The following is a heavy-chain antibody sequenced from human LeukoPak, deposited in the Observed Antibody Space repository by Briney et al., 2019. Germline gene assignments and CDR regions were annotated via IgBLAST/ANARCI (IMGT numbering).Heavy chain of an antibody. J-gene: IGHJ4*02. V-gene: IGHV1-2*02. CDR2: INPNSGGT. D-gene: IGHD6-13*01. CDR3: ARDRISLYSSPYYFDY. CDR1: GYTFTGYY. Sequence: ASVKVSCKASGYTFTGYYMHWVRQAPGQGLEWMGWINPNSGGTNYAQKFQGRVTMTRDTSISTAYMELSRLRSDDTAVYYCARDRISLYSSPYYFDYWGQGTLVTVSS.